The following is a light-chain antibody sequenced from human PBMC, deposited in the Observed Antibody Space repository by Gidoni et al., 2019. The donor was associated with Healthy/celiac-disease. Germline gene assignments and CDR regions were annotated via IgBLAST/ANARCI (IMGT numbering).Light chain of an antibody. CDR1: QSISSW. V-gene: IGKV1-5*03. CDR2: KAS. J-gene: IGKJ1*01. Sequence: DIHMTQSPSTLSASVGDRATITCRASQSISSWLAWYQQKPGKAPKLLIYKASSLESGVPSRFSGSGSGTEFTLTISSLQPDDFATYYCQQYNSYSETFGQGTKVEIK. CDR3: QQYNSYSET.